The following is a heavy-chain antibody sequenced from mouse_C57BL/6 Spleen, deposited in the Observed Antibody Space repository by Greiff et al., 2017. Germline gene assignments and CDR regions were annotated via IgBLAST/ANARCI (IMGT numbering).Heavy chain of an antibody. Sequence: EVMLVESGGGLVKPGGSLKLSCAASGFTFSDYGMHWVRQAPEKGLEWVAYISSGSSTIYYADTVKGRFTISRDNDKNTLFLQITSPRSEDTAMYYCARDDTLDYWGQGTTLTVSS. CDR1: GFTFSDYG. CDR2: ISSGSSTI. J-gene: IGHJ2*01. CDR3: ARDDTLDY. V-gene: IGHV5-17*01.